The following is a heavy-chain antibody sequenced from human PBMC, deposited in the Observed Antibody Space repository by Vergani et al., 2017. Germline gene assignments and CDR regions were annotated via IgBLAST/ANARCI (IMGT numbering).Heavy chain of an antibody. CDR1: GGSISSYY. CDR2: IYYSGST. D-gene: IGHD3-10*01. V-gene: IGHV4-59*12. CDR3: ATPFPVTYGSGSSTFDY. J-gene: IGHJ4*02. Sequence: QVQLQESGPGLVKPSETLSLTCTVSGGSISSYYWSWIRQPPGKGLEWIGYIYYSGSTNYNPSLKSRVTISVDTSQNQFSLKLSSVTAADTAVYYCATPFPVTYGSGSSTFDYWGQGTLVTVSS.